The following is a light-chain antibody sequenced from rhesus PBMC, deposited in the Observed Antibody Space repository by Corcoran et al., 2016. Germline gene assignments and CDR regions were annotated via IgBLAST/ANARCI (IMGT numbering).Light chain of an antibody. J-gene: IGKJ2*01. CDR1: QSIGNN. CDR3: QNSDSAPNS. CDR2: AAS. V-gene: IGKV1-59*02. Sequence: AIQMTQSPSSLSTSVGDTVTITCRASQSIGNNLAWYHQKPGQVPKLLIYAASPLHSEVPSRLSGSVFGTHCTLPTSSLQPEDFATYYGQNSDSAPNSFGQGTKVEIK.